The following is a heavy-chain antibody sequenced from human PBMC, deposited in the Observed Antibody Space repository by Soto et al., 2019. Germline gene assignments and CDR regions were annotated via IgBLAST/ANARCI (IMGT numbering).Heavy chain of an antibody. CDR1: GGSFSGYY. CDR3: AIRLNYYGSGSRSRFDY. D-gene: IGHD3-10*01. V-gene: IGHV4-34*01. CDR2: INHSGST. Sequence: SETLSLTCAVYGGSFSGYYWSWIRQPPGKGLEWIGEINHSGSTNYNPSLKSRVTISVDTSKNQFSLKLSSVTAADTAVYYCAIRLNYYGSGSRSRFDYWGQGTLVTVSS. J-gene: IGHJ4*02.